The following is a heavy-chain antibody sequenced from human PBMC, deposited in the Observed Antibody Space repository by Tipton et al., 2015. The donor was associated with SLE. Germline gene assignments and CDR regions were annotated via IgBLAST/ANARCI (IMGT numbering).Heavy chain of an antibody. CDR3: ARLSSMVRRAQGWFDP. J-gene: IGHJ5*02. CDR1: GGSLSGYS. D-gene: IGHD3-10*01. V-gene: IGHV4-34*01. CDR2: INHGEST. Sequence: TLSLICAVYGGSLSGYSWSWIRQPPGKGLEWIGEINHGESTNYNPSLKSRVAISLDTPKTKFSLRRSSVTAADTAVYYCARLSSMVRRAQGWFDPWGQGTLVTVSS.